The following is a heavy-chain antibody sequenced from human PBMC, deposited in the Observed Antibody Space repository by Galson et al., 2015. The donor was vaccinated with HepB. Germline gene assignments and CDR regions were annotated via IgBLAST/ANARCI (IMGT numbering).Heavy chain of an antibody. CDR3: ARGMHHFDY. CDR1: GDSVSSNSAV. J-gene: IGHJ4*02. Sequence: AISGDSVSSNSAVWNWIRQSPSRGLEWLGRAYYRSKWYNNYAVSVKSRTTINPDTSKNQFSLQLNSVTPEDTAVYYCARGMHHFDYWGQGTLVTVSS. V-gene: IGHV6-1*01. CDR2: AYYRSKWYN.